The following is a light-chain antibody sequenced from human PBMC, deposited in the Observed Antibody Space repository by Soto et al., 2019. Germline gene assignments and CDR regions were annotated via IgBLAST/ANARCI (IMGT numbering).Light chain of an antibody. CDR2: GAS. Sequence: EIVITQSPATLSVSPGERATLSCRASQSVSSNLAWYQQKPGQAPRLLIYGASTTATGIPARFSGSGSGTEFTLTISSLQSEDFAVYNCQQYNKWPRTFGQGTKVDIK. CDR1: QSVSSN. CDR3: QQYNKWPRT. J-gene: IGKJ2*01. V-gene: IGKV3-15*01.